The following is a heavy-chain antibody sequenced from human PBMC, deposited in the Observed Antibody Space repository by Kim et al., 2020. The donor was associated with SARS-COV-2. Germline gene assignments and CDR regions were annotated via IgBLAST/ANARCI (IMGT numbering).Heavy chain of an antibody. J-gene: IGHJ4*02. D-gene: IGHD3-10*01. CDR3: ARDHHYYGSGSYGFDY. CDR1: GFTFSSYG. V-gene: IGHV3-33*01. Sequence: GGSLRLSCAASGFTFSSYGMHWVRQAPGKGLEWVAVIWYDGSNKYYADSVKGRFTISRDNSKNTLYLQMNSLRAEDTAVYYCARDHHYYGSGSYGFDYWGQGTLVTVSS. CDR2: IWYDGSNK.